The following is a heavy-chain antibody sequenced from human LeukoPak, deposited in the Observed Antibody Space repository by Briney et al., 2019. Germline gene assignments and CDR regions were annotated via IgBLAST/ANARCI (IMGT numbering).Heavy chain of an antibody. J-gene: IGHJ2*01. CDR3: ARRGLGQLHLYWYFDL. V-gene: IGHV3-43*02. CDR2: ISGDGGST. D-gene: IGHD2-2*01. CDR1: GFTFDDYA. Sequence: QPGGSLRLSCAASGFTFDDYAMHWVRQAPGKGLEWVSLISGDGGSTYYADSVKGRFTISRDNAKNSLYLQMNSLRAEDTALYYCARRGLGQLHLYWYFDLWGRGALVTVSS.